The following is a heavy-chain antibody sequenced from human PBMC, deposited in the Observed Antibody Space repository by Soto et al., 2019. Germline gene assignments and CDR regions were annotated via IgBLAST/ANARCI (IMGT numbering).Heavy chain of an antibody. V-gene: IGHV4-30-2*01. Sequence: QLQLQESGSGLVKPSQTLSLTCAVSGGSISSGGYSWSWIRQPPGKGLEWIGYIYHSGSTYYNPPLKSRITISVDRTKNQFSLKLSSVTAADTAVYYCASAVMITFGGVIVRSYLDYWGQGTLVTVSS. J-gene: IGHJ4*02. D-gene: IGHD3-16*02. CDR1: GGSISSGGYS. CDR2: IYHSGST. CDR3: ASAVMITFGGVIVRSYLDY.